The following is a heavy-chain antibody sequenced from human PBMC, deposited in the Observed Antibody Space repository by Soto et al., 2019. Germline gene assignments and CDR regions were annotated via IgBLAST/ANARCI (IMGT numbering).Heavy chain of an antibody. CDR2: ISYDGSNK. V-gene: IGHV3-30-3*01. J-gene: IGHJ6*02. D-gene: IGHD3-10*01. CDR3: ARDRGHHYYGSGIRGEDYYYYGMDV. Sequence: QVQLVESGGGVVQPGRSLRLSCAASGFTFSSYAMHWVRQAPGKGLEWVAVISYDGSNKYYADSVKGRFTISRDNSKNTLYLQMNSLRAEDTAVYYCARDRGHHYYGSGIRGEDYYYYGMDVWGQGTTVTVSS. CDR1: GFTFSSYA.